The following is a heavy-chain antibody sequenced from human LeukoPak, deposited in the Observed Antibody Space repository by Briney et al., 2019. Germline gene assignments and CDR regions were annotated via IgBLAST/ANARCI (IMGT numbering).Heavy chain of an antibody. D-gene: IGHD2-2*01. V-gene: IGHV3-23*01. J-gene: IGHJ4*02. CDR1: GFTFSSYA. CDR3: AKDPGYQVVYCFDY. Sequence: PGGSLRLSCAASGFTFSSYAMSCVRQAPGKGLEWVSAISGSGGSTYYADSVKGRFTISRDNSKNTLYLQMNSLRVEDTAVYYCAKDPGYQVVYCFDYWGQGTLVTVSS. CDR2: ISGSGGST.